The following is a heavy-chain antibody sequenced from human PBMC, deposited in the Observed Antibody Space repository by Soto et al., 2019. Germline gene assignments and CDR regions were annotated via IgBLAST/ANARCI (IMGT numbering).Heavy chain of an antibody. CDR2: FPLSGTT. J-gene: IGHJ4*02. CDR1: GASITGSVF. D-gene: IGHD2-8*02. CDR3: ARGMTPPGAPAWYYFDS. V-gene: IGHV4-4*07. Sequence: PSETLSLTCTVSGASITGSVFWSWIRQPAGKGLEWIGRFPLSGTTNYNPSLRSRVTMSADVSKNQFSLRLTSVTAADTALYYCARGMTPPGAPAWYYFDSWGQGTLVTVSS.